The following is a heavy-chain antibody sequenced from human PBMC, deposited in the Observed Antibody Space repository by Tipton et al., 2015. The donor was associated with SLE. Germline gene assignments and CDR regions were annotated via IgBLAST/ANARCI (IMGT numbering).Heavy chain of an antibody. Sequence: TLSLTCTVSGGSISSYYWSWIRQPPGKGLEWIGYIYYSGSTNYNPSLKSRVTISVDTSKNQFSLKLSSVTAADTAVYYCARDTGDAFDIWGQGTMVTVSS. V-gene: IGHV4-59*01. CDR1: GGSISSYY. CDR2: IYYSGST. CDR3: ARDTGDAFDI. J-gene: IGHJ3*02.